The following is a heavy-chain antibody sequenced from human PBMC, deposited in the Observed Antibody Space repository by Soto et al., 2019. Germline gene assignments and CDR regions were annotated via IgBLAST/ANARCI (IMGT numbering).Heavy chain of an antibody. Sequence: GESLKISCNGSGYSFTSYWISWVRQMPGKGLEWMGRIDPSDSYTNYSPSFQGHVTISADKSISTAYLQWSSLKASDTAMYYCASSRIAVAGNRDDWFDPWGQGTLVTVYS. D-gene: IGHD6-19*01. CDR2: IDPSDSYT. V-gene: IGHV5-10-1*01. CDR1: GYSFTSYW. CDR3: ASSRIAVAGNRDDWFDP. J-gene: IGHJ5*02.